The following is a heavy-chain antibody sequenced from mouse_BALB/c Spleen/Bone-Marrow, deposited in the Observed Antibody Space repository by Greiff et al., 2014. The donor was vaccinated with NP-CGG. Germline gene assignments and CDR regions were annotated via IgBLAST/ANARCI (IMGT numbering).Heavy chain of an antibody. J-gene: IGHJ2*01. CDR2: ISYSGST. Sequence: VQLQQSGPSLVKPSQTLSLTCSVTGDSITSGYWNWIRKFPGNKLEYMGYISYSGSTYYNPSLKSRISITRDTSKNQYYLQLNSVTTEDTATYYCARYYGSTYGYYFDYGGRGTTLTVSS. CDR1: GDSITSGY. CDR3: ARYYGSTYGYYFDY. D-gene: IGHD1-1*01. V-gene: IGHV3-8*02.